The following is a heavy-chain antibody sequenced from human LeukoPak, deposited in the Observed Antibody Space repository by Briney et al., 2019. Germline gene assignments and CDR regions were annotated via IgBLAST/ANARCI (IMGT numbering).Heavy chain of an antibody. V-gene: IGHV3-30*18. CDR3: AKSEAPCSGGSCYPDY. D-gene: IGHD2-15*01. Sequence: PGRSLRLSCAASGFTFSSYAMHWVRQAPGKGLEWVAVISYDGSNKYYADSVKGRFTISRDNSKNTLYLQMNSLRAEDTAVYYCAKSEAPCSGGSCYPDYWGQGTLVTVSS. CDR1: GFTFSSYA. J-gene: IGHJ4*02. CDR2: ISYDGSNK.